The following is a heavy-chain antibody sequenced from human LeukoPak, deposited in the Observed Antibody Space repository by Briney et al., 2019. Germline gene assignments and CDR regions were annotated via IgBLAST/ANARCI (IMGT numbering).Heavy chain of an antibody. J-gene: IGHJ4*02. Sequence: ASVKVSCKASGYTFTGYYMHWVRQAPGQGLEWMGWINPNSGGTNYAQKFQGRVTMTRDTSISTAYMELSRLRSDDTAVYYCARGYSYGYLSPVDYWGQGTLVTVSS. D-gene: IGHD5-18*01. V-gene: IGHV1-2*02. CDR3: ARGYSYGYLSPVDY. CDR2: INPNSGGT. CDR1: GYTFTGYY.